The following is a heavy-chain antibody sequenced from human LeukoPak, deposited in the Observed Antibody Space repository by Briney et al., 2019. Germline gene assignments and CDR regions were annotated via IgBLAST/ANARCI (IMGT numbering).Heavy chain of an antibody. D-gene: IGHD4-17*01. Sequence: PGGSLRLSCAASGCTFDDYGMSWVRQAPGRGLDWVSGINWNGCSAGYADSVKGRFTISRDNAKNSLYLQMNSLRAEDTALYYCARAGDYGENDYWGQGTLVTVSS. CDR3: ARAGDYGENDY. V-gene: IGHV3-20*04. CDR2: INWNGCSA. J-gene: IGHJ4*02. CDR1: GCTFDDYG.